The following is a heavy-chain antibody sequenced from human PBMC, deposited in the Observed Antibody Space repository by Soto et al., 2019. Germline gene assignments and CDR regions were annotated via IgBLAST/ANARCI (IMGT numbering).Heavy chain of an antibody. CDR3: VTISRSSPWGC. D-gene: IGHD1-1*01. CDR2: IKSKTDGGTT. V-gene: IGHV3-15*01. Sequence: EVQLVESGGDLVEPGGSLRLSCVTSGHTFSNAWMSWVRQAPGKGLEWVGRIKSKTDGGTTDYAAPVKGRFTISRDDSKRTLYLQMSSLETDDIAVYYCVTISRSSPWGCWGQGTLVTVSS. J-gene: IGHJ1*01. CDR1: GHTFSNAW.